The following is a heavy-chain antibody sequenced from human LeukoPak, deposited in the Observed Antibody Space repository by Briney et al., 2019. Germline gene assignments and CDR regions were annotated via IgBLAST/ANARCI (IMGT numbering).Heavy chain of an antibody. V-gene: IGHV3-48*03. J-gene: IGHJ4*02. CDR1: GFTFSSYE. CDR2: ISSSGSTI. D-gene: IGHD2-21*02. CDR3: ARVVVTATFDY. Sequence: PGGSLRLSCAASGFTFSSYEMNWVRQAPGKGLEWVSYISSSGSTIYYADSVKGRFTISRDNAKNSLYLQMNSLRAEDTAVYYCARVVVTATFDYWGQGTLVTVSS.